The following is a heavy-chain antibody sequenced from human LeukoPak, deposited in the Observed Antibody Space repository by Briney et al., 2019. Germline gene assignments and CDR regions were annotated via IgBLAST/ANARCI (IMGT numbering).Heavy chain of an antibody. CDR2: INPNCGGT. V-gene: IGHV1-2*04. Sequence: ASVKVSCKASGYTFTGCYMHWVRQAPGQGLEWMGWINPNCGGTNYAQKFQGWVTMTRDTSISTAYMELGRLRSDDTAVYYCARERLGELSPNYYYYYGMDVWGKGTTVTVSS. D-gene: IGHD3-16*02. CDR1: GYTFTGCY. J-gene: IGHJ6*04. CDR3: ARERLGELSPNYYYYYGMDV.